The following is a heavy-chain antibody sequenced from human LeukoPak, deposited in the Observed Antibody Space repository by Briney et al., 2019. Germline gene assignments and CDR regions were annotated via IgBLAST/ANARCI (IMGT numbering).Heavy chain of an antibody. Sequence: SETLSLTCTVSGGAFSGYYWSGLRQPPGKGLEWIGYIYYSGSTNYNPSLKSRVTISVDTSKNQFSLKLSSVTAADTDVYYCARVSCYYDSSGPGYFDYWGQGTLVTVSS. D-gene: IGHD3-22*01. V-gene: IGHV4-59*01. CDR1: GGAFSGYY. CDR2: IYYSGST. CDR3: ARVSCYYDSSGPGYFDY. J-gene: IGHJ4*02.